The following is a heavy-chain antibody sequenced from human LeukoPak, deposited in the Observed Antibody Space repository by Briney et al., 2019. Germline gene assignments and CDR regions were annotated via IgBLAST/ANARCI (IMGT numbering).Heavy chain of an antibody. CDR2: IGSAGET. CDR1: GFTFSNYD. CDR3: VRNSYDRDAFDI. V-gene: IGHV3-13*01. J-gene: IGHJ3*02. D-gene: IGHD3-22*01. Sequence: PGGSLRLSCAASGFTFSNYDMHWVRQSVGKGLEWVSAIGSAGETYYSGSVKGRFTMSRENDKSSLYLQMSSLRAGDTAVYYCVRNSYDRDAFDIWGQGTMVTVSS.